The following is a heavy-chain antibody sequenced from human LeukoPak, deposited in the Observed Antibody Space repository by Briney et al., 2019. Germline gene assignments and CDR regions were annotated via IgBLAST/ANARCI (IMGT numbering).Heavy chain of an antibody. J-gene: IGHJ5*02. D-gene: IGHD7-27*01. CDR1: GFSISGQS. V-gene: IGHV3-48*04. CDR2: IRSTGTIT. Sequence: PGGSLRLSCEASGFSISGQSMNWIRQAPGKGLEWVSYIRSTGTITYYADSVKGRFTISRDNARNSLYLQMDSLRAEDTAVYYCARGLGTTGISTHCFDPWGRGTLVTVSS. CDR3: ARGLGTTGISTHCFDP.